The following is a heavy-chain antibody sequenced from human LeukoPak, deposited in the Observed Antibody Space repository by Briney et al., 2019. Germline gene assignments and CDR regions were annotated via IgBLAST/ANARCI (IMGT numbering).Heavy chain of an antibody. V-gene: IGHV1-69*05. Sequence: SVKVSCKASGGTFSSYAISWVRQAPGQGREWMGGIIPIFGTANYAQKFQGRVTTTTDESTSTAYMELSSLRSEDTAVYYCAIGGGSGTIGYYYYYMDVWGKGTTVTVSS. CDR3: AIGGGSGTIGYYYYYMDV. CDR1: GGTFSSYA. D-gene: IGHD3-10*01. CDR2: IIPIFGTA. J-gene: IGHJ6*03.